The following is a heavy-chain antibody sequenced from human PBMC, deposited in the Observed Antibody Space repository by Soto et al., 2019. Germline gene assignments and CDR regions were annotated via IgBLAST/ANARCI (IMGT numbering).Heavy chain of an antibody. J-gene: IGHJ6*02. CDR2: IKPNTDDT. D-gene: IGHD2-15*01. CDR3: ARSPYSLEGDGQHYYYGMDL. Sequence: QVQLVQSGAAVKRPGASVKVSCEPSGFTFSGFYLHWVRQAPGQGLEWMGWIKPNTDDTGYAQKFQGRVTLTWDTSSSAGYLDQSRLRSDDTAVYYCARSPYSLEGDGQHYYYGMDLWGLGTTVTVSS. CDR1: GFTFSGFY. V-gene: IGHV1-2*02.